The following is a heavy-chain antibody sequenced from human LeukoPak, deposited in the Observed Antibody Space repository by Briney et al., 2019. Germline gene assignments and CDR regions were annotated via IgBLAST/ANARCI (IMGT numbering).Heavy chain of an antibody. Sequence: GGSLILSCAASGFTFSSYGMSWVRQAPGKGLEWVSGFSGSDGSTYYADSVKGRFTISRDNSKNTLYLQMNSLRAEDTAVYYCAKGRVSTSGWTFNDYWGQGTLVTVSS. CDR3: AKGRVSTSGWTFNDY. J-gene: IGHJ4*02. CDR1: GFTFSSYG. D-gene: IGHD6-19*01. V-gene: IGHV3-23*01. CDR2: FSGSDGST.